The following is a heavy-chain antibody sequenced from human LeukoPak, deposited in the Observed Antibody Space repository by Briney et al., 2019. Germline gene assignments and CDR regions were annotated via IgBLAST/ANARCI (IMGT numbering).Heavy chain of an antibody. Sequence: ASVKVSCKASGYNFTGYYMHWVRQAPGQGLEWMGWINPNSGGTNYAQKFQGRVTMTRDTSISTAYMELSRLRSDDTAVYYCARVDTALDYYYYYGMDVWGQGTTVTVSS. CDR2: INPNSGGT. D-gene: IGHD5-18*01. J-gene: IGHJ6*02. V-gene: IGHV1-2*02. CDR3: ARVDTALDYYYYYGMDV. CDR1: GYNFTGYY.